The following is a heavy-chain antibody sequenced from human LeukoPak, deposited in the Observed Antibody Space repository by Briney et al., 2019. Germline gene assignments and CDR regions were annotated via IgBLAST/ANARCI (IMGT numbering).Heavy chain of an antibody. D-gene: IGHD2-21*02. V-gene: IGHV3-43*02. CDR1: GFSFNDFV. CDR3: AKSGLGDRGIFTGRGSPYYYYYLDV. Sequence: GGSLRLSCTASGFSFNDFVMQWVRQVPGKNLEWVALISGDGGTTDYASSVEGRFTISRDNTQQSLFLEMNNLGTEDTALYYCAKSGLGDRGIFTGRGSPYYYYYLDVWGKGTTVIVS. J-gene: IGHJ6*03. CDR2: ISGDGGTT.